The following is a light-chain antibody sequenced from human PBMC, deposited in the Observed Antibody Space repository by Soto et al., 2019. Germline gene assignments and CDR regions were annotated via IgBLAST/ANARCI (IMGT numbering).Light chain of an antibody. V-gene: IGLV2-11*01. CDR2: DGT. J-gene: IGLJ1*01. CDR3: VSFTTSKSYV. CDR1: SSDVDDYRY. Sequence: QSVLAQPRSVSGSPGQLLTISCTGTSSDVDDYRYVSWYQQYPGKAPKLVIYDGTKRPSGVPDRFSGSNSGNTASLTISGLQAEDEADYYCVSFTTSKSYVFGTGTKVTVL.